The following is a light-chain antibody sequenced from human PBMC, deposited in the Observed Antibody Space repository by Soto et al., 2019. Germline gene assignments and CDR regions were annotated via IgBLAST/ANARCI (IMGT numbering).Light chain of an antibody. CDR1: SSDVGSYNL. Sequence: QSVLTQPASVSGSPGQSITLSCTGTSSDVGSYNLVSWYQQHPGKAPKLMIYEVSKRPSGVSNRFSGSKSGNTASLTISGLQAEDEADYYCCSYAGSRVFGGGTKLTVL. J-gene: IGLJ3*02. CDR3: CSYAGSRV. CDR2: EVS. V-gene: IGLV2-23*02.